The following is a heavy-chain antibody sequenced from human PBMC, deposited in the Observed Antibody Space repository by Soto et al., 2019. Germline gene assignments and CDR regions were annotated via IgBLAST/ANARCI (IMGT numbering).Heavy chain of an antibody. Sequence: ASVKVSCKASGGTFSSYAINWVRQAPGQGLEWMGGIIPIFGTANYAQKFQGRVTVTADKSTNTVYMELSSLRSEDTAVYYCARTPLYSGYFDYWVQGTLVTVSS. CDR1: GGTFSSYA. J-gene: IGHJ4*02. V-gene: IGHV1-69*06. D-gene: IGHD2-21*01. CDR2: IIPIFGTA. CDR3: ARTPLYSGYFDY.